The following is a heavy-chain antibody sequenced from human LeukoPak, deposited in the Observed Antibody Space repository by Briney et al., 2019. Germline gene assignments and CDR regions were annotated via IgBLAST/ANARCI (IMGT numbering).Heavy chain of an antibody. J-gene: IGHJ4*02. V-gene: IGHV3-7*05. CDR2: IKQDGSDR. CDR1: GFTFSSYW. Sequence: GGSLRLSCAASGFTFSSYWMSWVRQAPGKGLEWVANIKQDGSDRYYVDSVKGRFTISRDNAKNSLYLQMNSLRAEDTAVYYCARSLGYCSAGSCFPFDYWGQGTLVTVSS. D-gene: IGHD2-15*01. CDR3: ARSLGYCSAGSCFPFDY.